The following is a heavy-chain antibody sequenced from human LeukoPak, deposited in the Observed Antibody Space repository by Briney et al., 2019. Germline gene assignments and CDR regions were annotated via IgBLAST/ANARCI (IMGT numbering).Heavy chain of an antibody. CDR1: GGSFSGYY. CDR2: INHNGST. V-gene: IGHV4-34*01. J-gene: IGHJ6*03. Sequence: PSETLSLTCAVYGGSFSGYYWSWIRQPPGNGLEWIGEINHNGSTNYNPSLKSRVTTSVDTSKNQFSLKLSSVTAADTAVYYCARALRGKYYYGSGSYYYYMDVSGKGTTVTVSS. CDR3: ARALRGKYYYGSGSYYYYMDV. D-gene: IGHD3-10*01.